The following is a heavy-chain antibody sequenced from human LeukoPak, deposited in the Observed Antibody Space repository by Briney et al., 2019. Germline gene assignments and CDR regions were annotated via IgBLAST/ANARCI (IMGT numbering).Heavy chain of an antibody. CDR2: GFHTGST. V-gene: IGHV4-4*02. J-gene: IGHJ5*02. D-gene: IGHD4-17*01. CDR1: GGSVSNSNW. Sequence: SETLSLTCTVSGGSVSNSNWWSWVRQAPGMGLEWIGEGFHTGSTNYNPSLKSRVSISVDKSENQFSLKLSSVTAADTAMYYCVRVSPATTGFDPWGQGTPVTVSS. CDR3: VRVSPATTGFDP.